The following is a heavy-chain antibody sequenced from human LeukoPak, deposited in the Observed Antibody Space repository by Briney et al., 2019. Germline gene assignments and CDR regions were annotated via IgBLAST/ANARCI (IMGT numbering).Heavy chain of an antibody. D-gene: IGHD6-19*01. CDR3: ARRSSSGRTFDY. CDR2: IYYSGST. CDR1: GGSISSSNYY. Sequence: KPSETLSLTCTVSGGSISSSNYYWGWIRQPPGKGLEWIASIYYSGSTYYNPSLKSRVTISVDTSKNQFSLKLSSVTAADTAVYYCARRSSSGRTFDYWGQGTLVTVSS. V-gene: IGHV4-39*01. J-gene: IGHJ4*02.